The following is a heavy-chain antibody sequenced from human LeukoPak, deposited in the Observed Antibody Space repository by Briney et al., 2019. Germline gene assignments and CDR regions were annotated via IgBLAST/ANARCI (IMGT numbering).Heavy chain of an antibody. Sequence: SETLSLTCAVYGGSFSGYYWSWIRQPPGKGLEWIGEINHSGSTNYNPSLKSRVTISVDTSKNQFSLKLSSVTAADTAVYYCARGSRDYYYMDVWGKGTTVTVSS. V-gene: IGHV4-34*01. CDR1: GGSFSGYY. J-gene: IGHJ6*03. CDR2: INHSGST. CDR3: ARGSRDYYYMDV.